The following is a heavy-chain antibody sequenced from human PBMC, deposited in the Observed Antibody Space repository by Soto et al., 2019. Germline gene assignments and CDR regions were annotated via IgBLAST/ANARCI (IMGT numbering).Heavy chain of an antibody. J-gene: IGHJ4*02. Sequence: QVQLVESGGGVVQPGRSLRLSCAASGFTFSSYGMHWVRQAPGKGLEWVAVIWYVGSNKYYADSVKGRFTISRDNSKNTLYLQMNSLRAEDTAVYYCARSGYCISTSCYFDYWGQGTLVTVSS. CDR3: ARSGYCISTSCYFDY. CDR1: GFTFSSYG. V-gene: IGHV3-33*01. CDR2: IWYVGSNK. D-gene: IGHD2-2*01.